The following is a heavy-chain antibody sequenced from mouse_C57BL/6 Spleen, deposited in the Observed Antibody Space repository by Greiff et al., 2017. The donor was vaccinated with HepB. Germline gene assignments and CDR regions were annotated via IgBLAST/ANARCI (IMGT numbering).Heavy chain of an antibody. J-gene: IGHJ2*01. Sequence: EVQLVESGGGLVQPKGSLKLSCAASGFTFNTYAMHWVRQAPGKGLEWVARIRSKSSNYATYYADSVKDRFTISRDDSQSMLYLQMNNLKTEDTAMYYCVREASYYYGSSWEYFDYWGQGTTLTVSS. CDR3: VREASYYYGSSWEYFDY. D-gene: IGHD1-1*01. V-gene: IGHV10-3*01. CDR2: IRSKSSNYAT. CDR1: GFTFNTYA.